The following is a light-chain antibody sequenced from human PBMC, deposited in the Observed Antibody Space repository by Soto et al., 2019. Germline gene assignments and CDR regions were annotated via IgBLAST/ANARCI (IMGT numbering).Light chain of an antibody. CDR1: SSDVGVDNY. V-gene: IGLV2-14*01. J-gene: IGLJ3*02. CDR2: EVT. Sequence: QSALTQPASVSGSPGQSITISCTGISSDVGVDNYVSWYQQHPGKAPKLMIYEVTNRPSGISNRFFGSKSDNTASLTISGLQAEDEADYYCSAYTSSTTWVFGGGTKLTVL. CDR3: SAYTSSTTWV.